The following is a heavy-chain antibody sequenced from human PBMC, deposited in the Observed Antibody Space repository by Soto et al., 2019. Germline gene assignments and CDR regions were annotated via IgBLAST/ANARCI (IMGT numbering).Heavy chain of an antibody. V-gene: IGHV3-23*01. D-gene: IGHD3-22*01. CDR1: GVTFNSYA. J-gene: IGHJ4*02. Sequence: EVQLLESGGGLVQPGGSLRLACAASGVTFNSYAMSWGRQSPGKGLEWVLAISGSGGSAYYADSVKGRFTMSSDNHNNTLYQQMNSLSAEATAVYYWANDGWRYYYDSVLVLRLDYWGPGTLVTVSS. CDR2: ISGSGGSA. CDR3: ANDGWRYYYDSVLVLRLDY.